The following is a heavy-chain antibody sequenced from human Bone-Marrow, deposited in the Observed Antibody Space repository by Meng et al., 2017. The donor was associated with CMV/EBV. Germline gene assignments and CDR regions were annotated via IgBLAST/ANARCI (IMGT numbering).Heavy chain of an antibody. V-gene: IGHV3-48*04. D-gene: IGHD1-26*01. CDR1: GFTFSSYS. Sequence: GESLKISCAASGFTFSSYSMNWVRQAPGKGLEWVSYISSSSSTIYYADSVKGRFTISRDNAKNTLYLQMNSLRAEDTAVYYCARDSSGSDDAFDIWGQGTMVTVSS. CDR2: ISSSSSTI. CDR3: ARDSSGSDDAFDI. J-gene: IGHJ3*02.